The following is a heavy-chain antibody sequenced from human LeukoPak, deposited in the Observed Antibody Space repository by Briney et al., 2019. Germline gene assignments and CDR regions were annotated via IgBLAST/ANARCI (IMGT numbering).Heavy chain of an antibody. Sequence: PGGSLRLSCAASGFTFISYAMSWVRQAPGKGLEWVSTVNTGGGSTYYADSVKGRFTISRDNSKNTLYLQMNSLRAEDTAIYYCARLGREGYSYAYFDSWGQGTLVTVSS. CDR3: ARLGREGYSYAYFDS. CDR2: VNTGGGST. J-gene: IGHJ4*02. V-gene: IGHV3-23*01. D-gene: IGHD5-18*01. CDR1: GFTFISYA.